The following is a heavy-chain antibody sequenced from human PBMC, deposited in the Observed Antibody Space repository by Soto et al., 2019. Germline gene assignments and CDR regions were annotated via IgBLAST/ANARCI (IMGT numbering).Heavy chain of an antibody. CDR3: AKGTDVDPYYYYVMDV. CDR1: GFTFSSYA. J-gene: IGHJ6*02. Sequence: GSRRLSCAASGFTFSSYAMTWVRQAPGKGLEWVSSISGSSSSTYYADSVKGRFTISRDNSKNTLFLQMNSLRAEDTALYYCAKGTDVDPYYYYVMDVWGQGTTVTVSS. CDR2: ISGSSSST. V-gene: IGHV3-23*01.